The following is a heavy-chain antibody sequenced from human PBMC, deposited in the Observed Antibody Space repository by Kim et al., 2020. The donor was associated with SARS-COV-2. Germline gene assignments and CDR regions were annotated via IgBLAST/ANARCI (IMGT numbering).Heavy chain of an antibody. V-gene: IGHV3-23*01. J-gene: IGHJ1*01. CDR2: GST. Sequence: GSTYYADSVKGRFTISRDNSKNTLYLQMNSLRAEDTAVYYCAKDVNLFQHWGQGTLVTVSS. CDR3: AKDVNLFQH.